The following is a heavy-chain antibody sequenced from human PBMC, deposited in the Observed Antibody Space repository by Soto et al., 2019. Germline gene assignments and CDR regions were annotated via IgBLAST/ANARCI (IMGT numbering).Heavy chain of an antibody. Sequence: SETLSLTCAVYGGSFSGYYRSWIRQPPGKGLEGIGEINHSGSTYYSPSLKSRVTISVDTSENQFSLKLTSMTAADTAVYYCARGGDGFDLWGQGKMVTVSS. CDR1: GGSFSGYY. J-gene: IGHJ3*01. CDR2: INHSGST. V-gene: IGHV4-34*01. CDR3: ARGGDGFDL.